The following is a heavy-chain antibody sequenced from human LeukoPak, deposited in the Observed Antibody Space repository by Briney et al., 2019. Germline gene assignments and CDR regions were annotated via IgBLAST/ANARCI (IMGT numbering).Heavy chain of an antibody. D-gene: IGHD3-10*01. Sequence: SETLSLTCTVSGGSTSSYYWNWIRQPPGKGLEWIGCIYDRGPAHYNPSLKSRFTISVDRPKNQFFLNVTSLTAADTAVYYCARSRQASGLFSSWGQGTLVVVSS. J-gene: IGHJ5*02. V-gene: IGHV4-59*12. CDR2: IYDRGPA. CDR3: ARSRQASGLFSS. CDR1: GGSTSSYY.